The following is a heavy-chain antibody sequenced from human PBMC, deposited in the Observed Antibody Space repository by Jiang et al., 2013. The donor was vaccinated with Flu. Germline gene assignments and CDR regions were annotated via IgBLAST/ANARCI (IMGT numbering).Heavy chain of an antibody. J-gene: IGHJ6*02. CDR2: IIPVFGIT. CDR1: GGTFSSNF. V-gene: IGHV1-69*01. CDR3: ARGDSRLGLCSSSSRPGACASDV. D-gene: IGHD2-2*01. Sequence: GAEVKKPGSSVKVSCRSSGGTFSSNFIDWVRQAPGQGPEWMGGIIPVFGITKYAQKFQGRVTITAHEYTTTAYMELRNLRSEDTAVYYCARGDSRLGLCSSSSRPGACASDVWGQGTTVTVSS.